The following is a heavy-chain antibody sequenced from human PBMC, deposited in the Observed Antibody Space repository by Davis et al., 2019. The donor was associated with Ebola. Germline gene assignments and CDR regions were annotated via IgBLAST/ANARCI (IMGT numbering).Heavy chain of an antibody. CDR3: ARERGSYLYYYYGMDV. CDR1: GFTFSSYG. J-gene: IGHJ6*02. V-gene: IGHV3-33*01. Sequence: LSLTCAASGFTFSSYGMHWVRQAPGKGLEWVAVIWYDGSNKYYADSVKGRFTISRDNSKNTLYLQMNSLRAEDTAVYYCARERGSYLYYYYGMDVWGQGTTVTVSS. CDR2: IWYDGSNK. D-gene: IGHD1-26*01.